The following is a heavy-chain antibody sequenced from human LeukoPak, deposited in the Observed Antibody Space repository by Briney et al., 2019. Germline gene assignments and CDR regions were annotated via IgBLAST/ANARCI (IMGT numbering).Heavy chain of an antibody. CDR3: ARGQGGSGTKADY. J-gene: IGHJ4*02. CDR2: IYYSGST. V-gene: IGHV4-59*11. Sequence: SETLSLTCTVSGGSISSHYWSWIRQPPGKGLEWIGYIYYSGSTNYNPSLKSRVTISVDTSKNQFSLKLSSVTAADTAVYYCARGQGGSGTKADYWGQGTLVTVSS. CDR1: GGSISSHY. D-gene: IGHD3-10*01.